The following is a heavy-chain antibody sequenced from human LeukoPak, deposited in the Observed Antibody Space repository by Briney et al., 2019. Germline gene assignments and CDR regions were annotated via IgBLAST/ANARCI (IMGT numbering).Heavy chain of an antibody. CDR3: ARHVRFEGVDY. CDR1: GFIFSSYW. Sequence: PGGSLRLSCAASGFIFSSYWMSWVRQAPGKGLEWVANIKQDGSEKYYVDSVKGRFTISRDSTKNSLYLQMNSLRAEDTAVYYCARHVRFEGVDYWGQGTLVTVSS. CDR2: IKQDGSEK. J-gene: IGHJ4*02. D-gene: IGHD3-3*01. V-gene: IGHV3-7*01.